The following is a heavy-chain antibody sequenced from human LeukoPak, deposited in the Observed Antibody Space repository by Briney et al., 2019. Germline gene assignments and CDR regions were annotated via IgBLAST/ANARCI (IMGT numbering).Heavy chain of an antibody. Sequence: PSETLSLTCTVSGGSISSYYWSWIRQPPGKGLEWIGYIYYSGRTNYNPSLKSRVTISVDTSKNQFSLKLSSVTAADTAVYYCAITVTTPYYYYMDVWGKGTTVTVSS. CDR1: GGSISSYY. J-gene: IGHJ6*03. CDR3: AITVTTPYYYYMDV. D-gene: IGHD4-17*01. V-gene: IGHV4-59*01. CDR2: IYYSGRT.